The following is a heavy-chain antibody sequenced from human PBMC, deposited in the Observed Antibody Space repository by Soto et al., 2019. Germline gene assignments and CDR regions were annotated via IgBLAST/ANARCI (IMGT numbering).Heavy chain of an antibody. CDR3: ARAPKVSGSSQTRPDF. J-gene: IGHJ4*02. V-gene: IGHV4-34*01. Sequence: FETLSLTYSVSGAYISGFYWSWIRKPPGKGLEWTGEISQSGNTNYSPSLKSRVSISIDTSKKQFSLNLASVSAADTAVYYCARAPKVSGSSQTRPDFWGQGTLVTVFS. CDR2: ISQSGNT. CDR1: GAYISGFY. D-gene: IGHD6-6*01.